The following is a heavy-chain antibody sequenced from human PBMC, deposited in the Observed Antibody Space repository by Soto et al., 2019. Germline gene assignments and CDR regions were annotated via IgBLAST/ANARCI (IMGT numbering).Heavy chain of an antibody. J-gene: IGHJ3*02. CDR1: GYTFTNYG. CDR3: ARIWYCGGDCYSDGFDI. Sequence: QVRLVQSGAEVKKPGASVKVSCKASGYTFTNYGISWMRQAPGQGLEWMGWISTYNGNTKYAQKVQGRVTMTTDTATSTGYMDLRGLRSDDTAVYYCARIWYCGGDCYSDGFDIWGQGTMVTVSS. CDR2: ISTYNGNT. V-gene: IGHV1-18*04. D-gene: IGHD2-21*02.